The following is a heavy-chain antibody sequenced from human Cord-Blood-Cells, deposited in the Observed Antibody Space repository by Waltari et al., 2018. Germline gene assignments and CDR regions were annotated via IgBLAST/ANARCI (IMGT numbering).Heavy chain of an antibody. Sequence: QVQLQESGPGLVKPSETLSLTCTVSGGSVSSGSYYWSWIRQPPGKGLEWIGYIYYSGGTNSHPSLKSRVTISVDTSKSQFSLKLSSVTAADTAVYYCARGRNYYDSSGYYLEYAFDIWGQGTMVTVSS. CDR2: IYYSGGT. CDR3: ARGRNYYDSSGYYLEYAFDI. CDR1: GGSVSSGSYY. V-gene: IGHV4-61*01. D-gene: IGHD3-22*01. J-gene: IGHJ3*02.